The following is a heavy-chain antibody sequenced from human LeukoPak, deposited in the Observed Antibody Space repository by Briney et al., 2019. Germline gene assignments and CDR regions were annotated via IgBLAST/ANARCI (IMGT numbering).Heavy chain of an antibody. J-gene: IGHJ4*02. CDR1: GGSISNGTSY. V-gene: IGHV4-61*02. D-gene: IGHD2-15*01. CDR3: ASSLVVAAAFDY. Sequence: PSETLSLTCTVSGGSISNGTSYWTWIRQPAGKSLEWLGRIYSSGSTNYNPSLKSRVTISVDTSKNQFSLKLSSVTAADTAVYYCASSLVVAAAFDYWGQGTLVTVSS. CDR2: IYSSGST.